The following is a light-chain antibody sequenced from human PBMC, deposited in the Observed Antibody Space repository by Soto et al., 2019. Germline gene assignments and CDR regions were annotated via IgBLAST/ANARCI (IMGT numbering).Light chain of an antibody. Sequence: EIVMTQSPATLSVSPGEGATLSCKASQNVYNNLAWYQQRPGQPPRLLIYDASTRATGISARCSGSGYGTEFTLTIGSLQSEDFAVYFCQQCRHWPLTFGGGTKVEIK. CDR1: QNVYNN. J-gene: IGKJ4*01. CDR3: QQCRHWPLT. V-gene: IGKV3-15*01. CDR2: DAS.